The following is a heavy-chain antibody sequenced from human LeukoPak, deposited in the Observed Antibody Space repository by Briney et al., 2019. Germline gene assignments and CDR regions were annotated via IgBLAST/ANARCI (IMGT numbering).Heavy chain of an antibody. CDR2: INPNSGGT. Sequence: GASVKVSCKASGYTFIGYYMHWVRQAPGQGLEWMGWINPNSGGTNYAQKFQGRVTITADKSTSTAYMELSSLRSEDTAVYYCARERGDYGDHPVDYWGQGTLVTVSS. D-gene: IGHD4-17*01. CDR1: GYTFIGYY. J-gene: IGHJ4*02. CDR3: ARERGDYGDHPVDY. V-gene: IGHV1-2*02.